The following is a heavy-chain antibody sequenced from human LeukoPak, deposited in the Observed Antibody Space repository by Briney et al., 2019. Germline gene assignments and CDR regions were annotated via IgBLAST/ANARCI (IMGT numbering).Heavy chain of an antibody. CDR3: ARVLDDSSGYYLYPDY. V-gene: IGHV3-74*01. Sequence: GGSLRLSCAASGFTFSSYWMNWVRQAPGKGLVWVSRIASDGSSTTYADSVKGRFSISRDNAKNTLYLQMNSLRVEDTAVYYCARVLDDSSGYYLYPDYWGQGTLVTVSS. CDR2: IASDGSST. D-gene: IGHD3-22*01. J-gene: IGHJ4*02. CDR1: GFTFSSYW.